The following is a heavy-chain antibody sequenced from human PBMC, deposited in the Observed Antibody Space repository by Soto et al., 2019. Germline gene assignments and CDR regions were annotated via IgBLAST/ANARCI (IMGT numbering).Heavy chain of an antibody. CDR3: ARSPQYYTPGSSPFDY. V-gene: IGHV4-38-2*01. D-gene: IGHD3-3*01. CDR2: IYDSGTT. Sequence: SETLSLTCVVSSYVIESGHYCGWVRQPPGKGLEWVGSIYDSGTTYYNPSLRSRVTISADTSKNQFSLSLTSVTAADTAVYYCARSPQYYTPGSSPFDYWGPGTMVTVSS. J-gene: IGHJ4*03. CDR1: SYVIESGHY.